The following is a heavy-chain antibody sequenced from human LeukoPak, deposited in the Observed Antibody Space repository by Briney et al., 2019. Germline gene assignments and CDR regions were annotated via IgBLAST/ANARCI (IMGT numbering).Heavy chain of an antibody. CDR1: GYTFTTYG. CDR3: ARGYCSSTSCYRFDP. CDR2: IIPILGIA. Sequence: GASVKVSCKASGYTFTTYGISWVRQAPGQGLEWMGRIIPILGIANYAQKFQGRVTITADKSTSTAYMELSSLRSEDTAVYYCARGYCSSTSCYRFDPWGQGTLVTVSS. D-gene: IGHD2-2*01. J-gene: IGHJ5*02. V-gene: IGHV1-69*04.